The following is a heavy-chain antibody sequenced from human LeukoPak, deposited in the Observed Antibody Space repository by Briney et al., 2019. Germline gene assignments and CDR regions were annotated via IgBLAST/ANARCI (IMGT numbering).Heavy chain of an antibody. V-gene: IGHV3-33*08. CDR2: IWSDGSNE. CDR3: ARGPRGEHYGMDV. J-gene: IGHJ6*02. Sequence: PGGSLRLSYAASGFTFSSHGMYWVRQAPGKGLEWVAVIWSDGSNEYYADSVKGRFTISRDNSKNTLYLQMDSLRAEDKAAYYCARGPRGEHYGMDVWGQGTTVTVSS. CDR1: GFTFSSHG. D-gene: IGHD3-10*01.